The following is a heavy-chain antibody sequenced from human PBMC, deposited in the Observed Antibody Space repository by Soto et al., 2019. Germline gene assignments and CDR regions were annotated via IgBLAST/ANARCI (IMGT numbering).Heavy chain of an antibody. J-gene: IGHJ4*02. D-gene: IGHD6-19*01. CDR3: AREQWLGVDY. V-gene: IGHV1-3*05. Sequence: QVQLVQSGAEEKKPGASVKISCKASGYTFTKYAMHWVRQAPGQSLEWMGWINAGNGNTKYSPKFQGRVTITRDTSASTAYMELSNLRSEDTAVYYCAREQWLGVDYWGQGTLVTVSS. CDR2: INAGNGNT. CDR1: GYTFTKYA.